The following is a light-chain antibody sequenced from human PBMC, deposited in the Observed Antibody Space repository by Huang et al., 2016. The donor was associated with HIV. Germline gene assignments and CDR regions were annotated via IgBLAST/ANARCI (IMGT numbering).Light chain of an antibody. V-gene: IGKV3-15*01. CDR2: GAS. J-gene: IGKJ1*01. CDR3: LQFHNWPA. CDR1: QLISTN. Sequence: EIVMTQSPATLSVSPGEGVTLSCRASQLISTNLAWYQQKPGQVPRLLIYGASTRATDVPARFSGSGSGTEFTLSIDNLQSEDFAVYYCLQFHNWPAFGQGTKVEIK.